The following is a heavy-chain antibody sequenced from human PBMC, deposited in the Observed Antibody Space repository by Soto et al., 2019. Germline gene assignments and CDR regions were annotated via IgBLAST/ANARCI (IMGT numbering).Heavy chain of an antibody. V-gene: IGHV3-30*18. CDR1: GFTFSSYG. D-gene: IGHD2-15*01. Sequence: GGSLRLSCAASGFTFSSYGMHWVRQAPGKGLEWVAVISYDGSNKYYADSVKGRFTISRDNSKNTLYLQMNSLRAEDTAVYYCAKDRLGCSGGSCYNYYGMDVWGQGTTVTVS. CDR3: AKDRLGCSGGSCYNYYGMDV. J-gene: IGHJ6*02. CDR2: ISYDGSNK.